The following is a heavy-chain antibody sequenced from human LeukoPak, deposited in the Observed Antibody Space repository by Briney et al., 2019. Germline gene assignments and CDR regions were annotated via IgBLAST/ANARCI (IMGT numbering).Heavy chain of an antibody. CDR2: IYYSGST. V-gene: IGHV4-61*01. D-gene: IGHD3-22*01. CDR3: AGLVGRYSSGLYYYYFDY. J-gene: IGHJ4*02. CDR1: GGSVNSGSYY. Sequence: SETLSLTCTVSGGSVNSGSYYWNWIRQPPGKGLEWIGYIYYSGSTNYNPSLKSRVTISVDTSKNQFSLKLSSVTAADTAVYYCAGLVGRYSSGLYYYYFDYWGQGTLVTVSS.